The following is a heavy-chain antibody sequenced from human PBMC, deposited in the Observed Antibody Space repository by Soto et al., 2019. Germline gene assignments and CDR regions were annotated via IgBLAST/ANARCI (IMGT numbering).Heavy chain of an antibody. CDR3: ASTTLSGFSTPIRLFDY. Sequence: GASVKVSSKASGGTFSSYAISWVRKAPGQGLEWMGGIIPIFGTANYAQKFQGRVTITADESTSTAYMELSSLRSEDTAVYYCASTTLSGFSTPIRLFDYWGQGTLVTVSS. J-gene: IGHJ4*02. CDR1: GGTFSSYA. V-gene: IGHV1-69*13. D-gene: IGHD2-15*01. CDR2: IIPIFGTA.